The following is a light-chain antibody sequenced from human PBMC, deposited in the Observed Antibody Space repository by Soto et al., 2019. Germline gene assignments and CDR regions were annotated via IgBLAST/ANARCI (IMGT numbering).Light chain of an antibody. CDR1: QSVDGY. Sequence: EVVMTQFPVTLSVSPGESATLSCRASQSVDGYLAWYQQKPGQAPRLLIYGASTRATGVTARFRGGGSGTEFTLTISSLQSEDSAVYYCQQYHKWPPITFGQGTRLEIK. V-gene: IGKV3-15*01. CDR2: GAS. CDR3: QQYHKWPPIT. J-gene: IGKJ5*01.